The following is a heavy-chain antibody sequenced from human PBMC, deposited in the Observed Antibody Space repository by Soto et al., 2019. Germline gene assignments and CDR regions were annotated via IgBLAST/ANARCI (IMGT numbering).Heavy chain of an antibody. Sequence: ASVKVSCKASGYAFTSYAMHWVRQAPGQRLEWMGWINAGNGNTKYSQKFQGRVTITRDTSTSTAYMELRSLRSDDTAVYYCARDTGDYAAFDIWGQGTMVTVSS. CDR1: GYAFTSYA. CDR3: ARDTGDYAAFDI. V-gene: IGHV1-3*01. J-gene: IGHJ3*02. D-gene: IGHD4-17*01. CDR2: INAGNGNT.